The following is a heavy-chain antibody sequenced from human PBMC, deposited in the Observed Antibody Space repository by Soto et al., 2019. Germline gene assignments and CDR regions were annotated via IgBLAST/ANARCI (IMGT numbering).Heavy chain of an antibody. CDR2: IYWDDSK. J-gene: IGHJ4*02. V-gene: IGHV2-5*02. CDR1: GFSLTTDRVG. CDR3: AHAYGGRSLY. Sequence: QITLKKSVPTLVKPTQTLTLTCTFSGFSLTTDRVGVGWIRQPPGEALEWLAVIYWDDSKTYRPSLESRLTITKDTSKNQVALTMTNMDSLDTATYYCAHAYGGRSLYWGQGTLVTVSS. D-gene: IGHD1-26*01.